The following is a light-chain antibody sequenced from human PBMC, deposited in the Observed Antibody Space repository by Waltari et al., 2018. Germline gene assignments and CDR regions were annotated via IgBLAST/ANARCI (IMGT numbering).Light chain of an antibody. CDR3: CSYAGSYTVWV. V-gene: IGLV2-11*01. CDR1: SSDVGGYHY. J-gene: IGLJ3*02. Sequence: QSALTQPRSVSGSPGQSVTIPCTGTSSDVGGYHYVSWYQQHPGKAPKVLIYGVTKRPSGVPDSFSGSKSGNTASLTISGLQAEDEADYYCCSYAGSYTVWVFGGGTKLTVL. CDR2: GVT.